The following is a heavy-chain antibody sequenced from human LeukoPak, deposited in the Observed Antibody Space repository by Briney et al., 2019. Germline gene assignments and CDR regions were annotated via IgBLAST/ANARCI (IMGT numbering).Heavy chain of an antibody. Sequence: ASAKVSCKASGYTFTSYDINWVRQATGQGLEWMGWMNPNSGNTGYAQKFQGRVTMTRNTSISTAYMELSSLRSEDTAVYYCARRRDGYNQDLDYWGQGTLVTVSS. J-gene: IGHJ4*02. D-gene: IGHD5-24*01. CDR3: ARRRDGYNQDLDY. V-gene: IGHV1-8*01. CDR2: MNPNSGNT. CDR1: GYTFTSYD.